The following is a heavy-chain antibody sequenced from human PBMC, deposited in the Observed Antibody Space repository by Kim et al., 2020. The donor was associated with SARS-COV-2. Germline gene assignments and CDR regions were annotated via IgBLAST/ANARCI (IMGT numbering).Heavy chain of an antibody. D-gene: IGHD4-4*01. CDR3: ARDRGITTDYYYYYGMDV. Sequence: SVKVSCKASGGTFSSYAISWVRQAPGQGLEWMGGIIPIFGTANYAQKFQGRVTITADESTSTAYMELSSLRSEDTAVYYCARDRGITTDYYYYYGMDVWGQGTTVTVSS. CDR1: GGTFSSYA. CDR2: IIPIFGTA. V-gene: IGHV1-69*13. J-gene: IGHJ6*02.